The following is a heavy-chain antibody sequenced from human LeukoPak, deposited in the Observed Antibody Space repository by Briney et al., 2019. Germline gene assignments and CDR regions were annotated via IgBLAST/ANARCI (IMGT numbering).Heavy chain of an antibody. J-gene: IGHJ4*02. Sequence: SETLSLTCTVSGGSISSYYWSWIRQPPGKGLEWIGYIYYSGSTNFNPSLKSRVTISRDTSKNQFSLKLTSVTTADTAVYYCARAGGVKTAALDLDYWGQGTLVTVSS. CDR2: IYYSGST. CDR1: GGSISSYY. D-gene: IGHD6-25*01. V-gene: IGHV4-59*01. CDR3: ARAGGVKTAALDLDY.